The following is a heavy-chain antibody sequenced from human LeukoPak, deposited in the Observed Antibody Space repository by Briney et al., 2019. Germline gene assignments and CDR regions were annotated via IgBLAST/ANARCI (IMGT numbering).Heavy chain of an antibody. CDR3: ATPRPVPAVIRGGYYYYYYMDV. J-gene: IGHJ6*03. CDR2: FDPEDGET. V-gene: IGHV1-24*01. Sequence: ASVKVSCKVSGYTLTELSMHWVRQAPGKGLEWMGGFDPEDGETIYAQKFQRRVTMTEDTSTETAYMELSSLRSEDTAVYYCATPRPVPAVIRGGYYYYYYMDVWGKGTTVTVSS. D-gene: IGHD2-2*02. CDR1: GYTLTELS.